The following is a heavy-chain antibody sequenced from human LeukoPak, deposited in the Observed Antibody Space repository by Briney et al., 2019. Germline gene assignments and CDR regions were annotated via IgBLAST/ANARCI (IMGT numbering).Heavy chain of an antibody. V-gene: IGHV1-18*01. J-gene: IGHJ3*02. D-gene: IGHD3-22*01. CDR2: ISAYNGNT. Sequence: ASVKVSCKASGYTFTSYGISWVRQAPGQGLEWMGWISAYNGNTNYAQKLQGRVTMTTDTSTSTAYMELRSLRSDDTAVYYCARDFYYYDSSGCYDAFDIWGQGTMVTVSS. CDR3: ARDFYYYDSSGCYDAFDI. CDR1: GYTFTSYG.